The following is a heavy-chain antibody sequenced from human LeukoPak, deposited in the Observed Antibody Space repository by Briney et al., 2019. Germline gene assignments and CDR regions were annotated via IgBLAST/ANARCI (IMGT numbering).Heavy chain of an antibody. J-gene: IGHJ4*02. CDR1: GYTFTSYY. V-gene: IGHV1-46*01. CDR2: INPSGGST. CDR3: ASSSKVKQLADY. D-gene: IGHD6-13*01. Sequence: ASVKVSCKASGYTFTSYYMHWVRQAPGQGLEWMGIINPSGGSTSYAQKFQGRVTITADKSTSTAYMELSSLRSEDTAVYYCASSSKVKQLADYWGQGTLVTVSS.